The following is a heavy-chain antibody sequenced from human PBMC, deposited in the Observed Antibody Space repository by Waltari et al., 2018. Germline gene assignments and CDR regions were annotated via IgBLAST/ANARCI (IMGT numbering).Heavy chain of an antibody. J-gene: IGHJ6*02. CDR3: ARWSQAMDV. CDR2: INQDESER. CDR1: GFTFSSFW. Sequence: EVQLVESGGDLVQPGGSLRVSCAADGFTFSSFWMTWVRQAPGKGLGWVANINQDESERYYVDSVRGRFTISRDNGKNLVWLQMNSLRAEDTAVYFCARWSQAMDVWGQGTPVTVSS. V-gene: IGHV3-7*03.